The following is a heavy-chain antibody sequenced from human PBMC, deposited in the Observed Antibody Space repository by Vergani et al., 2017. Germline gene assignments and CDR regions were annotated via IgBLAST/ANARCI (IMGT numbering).Heavy chain of an antibody. D-gene: IGHD3-10*01. Sequence: VQLVESGGGLVQPGRSLRLSCAASGFTFDDYAMHWVRQAPGKGLEWVAVISYDGSNKYYADSVKGRFTISRDNSKNTLYLQMNSLRAEDTAVYYCASGHYYGSGSYPNWGQGTLVTVSS. J-gene: IGHJ4*02. CDR2: ISYDGSNK. V-gene: IGHV3-30-3*01. CDR1: GFTFDDYA. CDR3: ASGHYYGSGSYPN.